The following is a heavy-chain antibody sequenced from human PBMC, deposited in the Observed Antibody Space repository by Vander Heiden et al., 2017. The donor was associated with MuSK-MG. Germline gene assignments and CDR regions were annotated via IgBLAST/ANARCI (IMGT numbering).Heavy chain of an antibody. J-gene: IGHJ4*02. CDR1: GGSFSGYS. CDR3: ARVRGYEYVWGSYRPASFYGSRDY. Sequence: QVQLQQWGAGLLKPSETLSLTCAVYGGSFSGYSWSWIRQPPGKGMEGSGKIKHSGSTNYNPSLKSRVTISVDTSKNQGSLKLSSVPAADTTVYYCARVRGYEYVWGSYRPASFYGSRDYWGQGTL. CDR2: IKHSGST. D-gene: IGHD3-16*02. V-gene: IGHV4-34*01.